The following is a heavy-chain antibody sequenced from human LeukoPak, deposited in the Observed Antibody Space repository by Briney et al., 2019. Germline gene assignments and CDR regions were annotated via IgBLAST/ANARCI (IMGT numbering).Heavy chain of an antibody. D-gene: IGHD3-10*01. CDR3: AKGLGTMVRGVDY. Sequence: GGSLRLSCAASGFTFDDYAMHWVRQAPGKGLEWVSGISWNSGSIGYADSVKGRFTISRDNAKNSLYLQMNSLRAEDTALYYCAKGLGTMVRGVDYWGQGTLVTVSS. CDR1: GFTFDDYA. J-gene: IGHJ4*02. V-gene: IGHV3-9*01. CDR2: ISWNSGSI.